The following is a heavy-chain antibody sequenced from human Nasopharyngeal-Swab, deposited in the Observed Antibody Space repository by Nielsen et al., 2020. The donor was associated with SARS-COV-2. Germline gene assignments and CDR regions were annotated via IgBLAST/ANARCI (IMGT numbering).Heavy chain of an antibody. CDR1: GYTFTSYG. CDR3: ARYLLGYSSGWYYFDY. D-gene: IGHD6-19*01. V-gene: IGHV1-18*01. J-gene: IGHJ4*02. CDR2: ISAYNGNT. Sequence: ASVKVSCKASGYTFTSYGISWVRQAPGQGLEWMGWISAYNGNTNYEQKLQGRVTMTTDTSTSTAYMELRSLRSDDTAVYYCARYLLGYSSGWYYFDYWAREPWSPSPQ.